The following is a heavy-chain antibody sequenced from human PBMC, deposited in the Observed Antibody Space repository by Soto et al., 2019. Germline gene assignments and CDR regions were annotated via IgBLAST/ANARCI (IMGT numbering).Heavy chain of an antibody. Sequence: SETLSLTCTVSGGSISSSSYYWGWIRQPPGKGLEWIGSIYYSGSTYYNPSLKSRVTISVDTSKNQFSLKLSSVTAADTAVYYCGSFRSVYYPPDVFDIWGKGKMVT. V-gene: IGHV4-39*01. D-gene: IGHD3-3*01. CDR3: GSFRSVYYPPDVFDI. CDR1: GGSISSSSYY. J-gene: IGHJ3*02. CDR2: IYYSGST.